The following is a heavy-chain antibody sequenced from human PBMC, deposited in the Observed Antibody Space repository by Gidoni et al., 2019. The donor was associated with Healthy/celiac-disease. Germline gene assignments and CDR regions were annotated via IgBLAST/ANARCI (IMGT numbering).Heavy chain of an antibody. V-gene: IGHV4-34*01. Sequence: QVQLQQWGAGLWKPSETLSLICAVDGGSFSGYYWSWIRQPPGKALEWIGEINHSGSTNYNPSLKSRVTISVDTSKNQFSLKLSSVTAADTAVYYCARGKETYYYDSSGFDYWGQGTLVTVSS. CDR1: GGSFSGYY. J-gene: IGHJ4*02. CDR2: INHSGST. D-gene: IGHD3-22*01. CDR3: ARGKETYYYDSSGFDY.